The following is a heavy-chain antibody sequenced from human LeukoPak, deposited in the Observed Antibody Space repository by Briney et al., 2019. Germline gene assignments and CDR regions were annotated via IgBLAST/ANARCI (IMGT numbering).Heavy chain of an antibody. V-gene: IGHV1-2*02. CDR3: ARGPNTAMVLYYFDY. CDR2: INPNSGGT. J-gene: IGHJ4*02. D-gene: IGHD5-18*01. Sequence: ASVKVSCKASGYTFTGYYMHWVRQAPGQGLEWMGWINPNSGGTNYAQKFQGRVTMTRDTSISTAYMELSSLRSEDTAVYYCARGPNTAMVLYYFDYWGQGTLVTVSS. CDR1: GYTFTGYY.